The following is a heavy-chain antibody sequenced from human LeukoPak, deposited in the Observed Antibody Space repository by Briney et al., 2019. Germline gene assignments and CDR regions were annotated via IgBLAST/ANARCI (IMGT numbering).Heavy chain of an antibody. J-gene: IGHJ4*02. CDR3: ARTGSTVTMLYPFDH. V-gene: IGHV4-59*01. D-gene: IGHD4-17*01. CDR1: GGSIRSYY. CDR2: IYYSGST. Sequence: SETLSLSCTVSGGSIRSYYWSWIRQPPGKGLEWIGYIYYSGSTNYNLSLKSRVSISVDTSKNQFSLKLSSVTAADTAVYYCARTGSTVTMLYPFDHWGQGTLVTVSS.